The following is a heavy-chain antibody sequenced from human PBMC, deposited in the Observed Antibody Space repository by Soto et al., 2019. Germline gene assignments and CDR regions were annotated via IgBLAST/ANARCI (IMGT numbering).Heavy chain of an antibody. CDR2: IKQDGSEK. Sequence: GGSLRLSCAASRFTFSSYWMSWVRQAPGKGLEWVANIKQDGSEKYYVDSVKGRFTISRDNAKNSLYLQMNSLRAEDTAVYYCARDQYDFWSGYFRNWFDPWGQGTLVTVSS. D-gene: IGHD3-3*01. V-gene: IGHV3-7*01. CDR1: RFTFSSYW. CDR3: ARDQYDFWSGYFRNWFDP. J-gene: IGHJ5*02.